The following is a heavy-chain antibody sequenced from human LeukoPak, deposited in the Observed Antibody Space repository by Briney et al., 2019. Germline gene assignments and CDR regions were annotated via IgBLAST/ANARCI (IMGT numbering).Heavy chain of an antibody. CDR3: AREREFWSGYPEFDP. CDR2: IYYSGST. J-gene: IGHJ5*02. V-gene: IGHV4-30-4*08. Sequence: SETLSLTCTVSGGSISSGDYYRSWIRQPPGKGLEWIGYIYYSGSTYYNPSLKSRVTISVDTSKNQFSLKLSSVTAADTAVYYCAREREFWSGYPEFDPWGQGTLVTVSS. D-gene: IGHD3-3*01. CDR1: GGSISSGDYY.